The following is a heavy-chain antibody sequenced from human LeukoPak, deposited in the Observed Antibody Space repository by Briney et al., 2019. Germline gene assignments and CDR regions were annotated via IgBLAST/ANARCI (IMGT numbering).Heavy chain of an antibody. CDR2: INTNTGNP. J-gene: IGHJ6*02. D-gene: IGHD3-3*01. Sequence: ASVKVSCKASGYTFTSYAMNWVRQAPGQGLEWMGWINTNTGNPTYAQGFTGRLVFSLDTSVSTAYLQISSLKAEDTAVYYCARDTLGAVPLRFLEWLPTPYYYYGMDVWGQGTTVTVSS. CDR1: GYTFTSYA. CDR3: ARDTLGAVPLRFLEWLPTPYYYYGMDV. V-gene: IGHV7-4-1*02.